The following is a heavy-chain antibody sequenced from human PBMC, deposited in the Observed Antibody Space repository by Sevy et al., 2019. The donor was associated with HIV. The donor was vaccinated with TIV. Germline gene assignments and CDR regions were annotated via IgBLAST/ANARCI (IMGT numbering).Heavy chain of an antibody. D-gene: IGHD3-10*01. CDR3: ATDRPAGSGTYYYGMDV. CDR1: GFTFNNAW. V-gene: IGHV3-15*07. CDR2: IKSKTDGGTT. Sequence: GGSLRLSCAASGFTFNNAWMNWVRQAPGKGLQWVGRIKSKTDGGTTDYSAPVKGRFTISRDDSKNTLYLQMNSLKTEDTAVYDCATDRPAGSGTYYYGMDVWGQGTTVTVSS. J-gene: IGHJ6*02.